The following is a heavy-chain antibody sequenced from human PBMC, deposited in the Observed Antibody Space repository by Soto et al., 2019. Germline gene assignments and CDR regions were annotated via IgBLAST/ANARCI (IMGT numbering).Heavy chain of an antibody. CDR1: GLTFSRYT. J-gene: IGHJ4*02. V-gene: IGHV3-30-3*01. CDR2: IPYDGNNK. Sequence: PGGSLRLSCAASGLTFSRYTMHWVRQAPGKGLEWAAVIPYDGNNKYYADSVKGRFTISRDNSKNTLSLQMNSLRPEDTAVYYCARFRSERPFDYWGQGTLVTVSS. CDR3: ARFRSERPFDY.